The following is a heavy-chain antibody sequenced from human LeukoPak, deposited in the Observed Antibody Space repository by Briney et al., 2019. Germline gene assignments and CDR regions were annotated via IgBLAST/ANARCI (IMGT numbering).Heavy chain of an antibody. CDR1: GGTFSSYA. CDR3: ARGYYDSSGYCDAFDI. J-gene: IGHJ3*02. D-gene: IGHD3-22*01. Sequence: SVNVSCKASGGTFSSYAISWVRQAPGQGLEWMGGIIPIFGTANYAQKFQGIVTITTDESTSTAYMELSSLRSEDTAVYYCARGYYDSSGYCDAFDIWGQGTMVTVSS. V-gene: IGHV1-69*05. CDR2: IIPIFGTA.